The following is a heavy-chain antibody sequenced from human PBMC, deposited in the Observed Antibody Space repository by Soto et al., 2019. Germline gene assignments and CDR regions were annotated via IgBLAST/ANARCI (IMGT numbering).Heavy chain of an antibody. D-gene: IGHD3-10*01. J-gene: IGHJ6*02. CDR2: ISAYNGNT. CDR3: ARVGGSGSKGDYYYGMDV. Sequence: ASVKVSCKASGYTFTSYGISWVRQAPGQGLEWMGWISAYNGNTNYAQKPQGRVTMTTDTSTSTAYMELRSLRSDDTAVYYCARVGGSGSKGDYYYGMDVWGQGTTVTVSS. V-gene: IGHV1-18*04. CDR1: GYTFTSYG.